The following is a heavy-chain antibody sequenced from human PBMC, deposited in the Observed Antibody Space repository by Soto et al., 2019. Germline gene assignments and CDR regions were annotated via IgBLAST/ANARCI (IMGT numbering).Heavy chain of an antibody. Sequence: QVQLVQSGAEVKKPGASVKVSCKTSGYTFTSHGISWVRQAPGQGLEWMGWISPYNGDTNYAQKLQGRVSVTTDSSTRKAYMELRSLRSEDTAVYYCAIMVRGSTVGYYYYIDVWGKGTTVTVS. V-gene: IGHV1-18*01. CDR2: ISPYNGDT. CDR1: GYTFTSHG. D-gene: IGHD3-10*01. J-gene: IGHJ6*03. CDR3: AIMVRGSTVGYYYYIDV.